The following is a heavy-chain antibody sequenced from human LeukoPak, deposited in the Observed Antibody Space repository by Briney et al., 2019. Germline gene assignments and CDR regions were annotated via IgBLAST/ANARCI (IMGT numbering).Heavy chain of an antibody. V-gene: IGHV1-2*02. CDR1: GYTFTRFG. J-gene: IGHJ6*03. Sequence: GASVKVSCKASGYTFTRFGISWVRQAPGQGLEWMGWINPNSGGTNYAQKFQGRVTMTRDTSISTAYMELSRLRSDDTAVYYCARALAGDYYYYYMDVWGKGTTVTVSS. CDR2: INPNSGGT. D-gene: IGHD6-19*01. CDR3: ARALAGDYYYYYMDV.